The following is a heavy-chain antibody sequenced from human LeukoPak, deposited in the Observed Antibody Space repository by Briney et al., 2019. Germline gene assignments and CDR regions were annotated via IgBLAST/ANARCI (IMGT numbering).Heavy chain of an antibody. CDR3: ARVLVSPKNYYFYGMDV. Sequence: GGSLRLSCAASGFTFSSYSMNWARQAPGKGLEWVSSISSSSSYIYYADSVKGRFTISRDNAKNSLYLQMNSLRAEDTAVFYCARVLVSPKNYYFYGMDVWGQGTTVTVSS. D-gene: IGHD2-2*01. J-gene: IGHJ6*02. V-gene: IGHV3-21*01. CDR1: GFTFSSYS. CDR2: ISSSSSYI.